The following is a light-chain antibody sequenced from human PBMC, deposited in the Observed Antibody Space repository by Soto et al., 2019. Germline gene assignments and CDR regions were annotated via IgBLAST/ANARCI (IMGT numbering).Light chain of an antibody. CDR2: GAS. V-gene: IGKV3-15*01. Sequence: EIVITQSPATLSVSPGERATLSCRASQSVRSNLAWYEQKPGQAPRLLIYGASTRAPGIPAMFSGSGAGTEFTLTISSLEPDDFEVYDCQQRSNWSWTFGQGTQVDIK. J-gene: IGKJ1*01. CDR1: QSVRSN. CDR3: QQRSNWSWT.